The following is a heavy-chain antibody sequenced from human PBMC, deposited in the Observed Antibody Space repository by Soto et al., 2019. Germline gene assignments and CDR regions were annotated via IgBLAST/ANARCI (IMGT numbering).Heavy chain of an antibody. D-gene: IGHD3-16*01. CDR2: ISDSGNT. CDR3: ARLYGRRFGPS. V-gene: IGHV4-59*08. J-gene: IGHJ5*02. CDR1: GGSISSYY. Sequence: QVQLQESGPGLVKPSETLSLTCTVSGGSISSYYWSWIRQPPGKGLDWIGYISDSGNTNYNPSLRSRVTISVDTSRNQFSLTPNSVTASDTAVYYCARLYGRRFGPSWGQGTLVTVSS.